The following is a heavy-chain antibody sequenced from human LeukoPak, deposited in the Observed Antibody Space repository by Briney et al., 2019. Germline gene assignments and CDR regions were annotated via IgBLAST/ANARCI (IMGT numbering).Heavy chain of an antibody. D-gene: IGHD2-21*01. Sequence: GAPVKVSCKTSGYSFTDYYMHWVRQAPGQGLEWMGWINPISGGTSSAQKFQGRVTMTRDTSITTVYMEVSWLTSDDTAIYYCARADRLHGGPYLIGPWGQGTLVTVSS. CDR1: GYSFTDYY. J-gene: IGHJ5*02. CDR3: ARADRLHGGPYLIGP. V-gene: IGHV1-2*02. CDR2: INPISGGT.